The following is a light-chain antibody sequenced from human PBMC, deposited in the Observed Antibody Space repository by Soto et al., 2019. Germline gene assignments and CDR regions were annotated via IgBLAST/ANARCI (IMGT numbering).Light chain of an antibody. Sequence: EIVLTQSPGTLSLSPGERATLSFRASQSVSSSYLAWYQQKPGQAPRLLIYGASSRATGIPDRFSGSESGTDFTLTIRRLEPADFAVYYCQQFGSSPRTFGQGTKVEIK. CDR1: QSVSSSY. V-gene: IGKV3-20*01. CDR3: QQFGSSPRT. CDR2: GAS. J-gene: IGKJ1*01.